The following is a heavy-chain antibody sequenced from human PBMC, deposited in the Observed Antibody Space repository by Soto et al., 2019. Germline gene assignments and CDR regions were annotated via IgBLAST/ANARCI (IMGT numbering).Heavy chain of an antibody. CDR3: ARGKGVYYYYGMDV. CDR1: GFTFSSYA. CDR2: ISYDGSNK. V-gene: IGHV3-30-3*01. J-gene: IGHJ6*02. D-gene: IGHD3-10*01. Sequence: TGGSLRLSCAASGFTFSSYAMHWVRQAPGKGLEWVAVISYDGSNKYYADSVKGRFTISRDNSKNTLYLQMNSLRAEDTAVYYCARGKGVYYYYGMDVWGQGTTVTVSS.